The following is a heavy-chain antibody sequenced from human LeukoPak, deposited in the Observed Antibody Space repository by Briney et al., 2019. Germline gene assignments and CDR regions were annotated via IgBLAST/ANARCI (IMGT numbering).Heavy chain of an antibody. V-gene: IGHV4-39*01. CDR2: IYYSGST. CDR1: GGSISSSSYY. J-gene: IGHJ6*03. Sequence: SETLSLTCTVSGGSISSSSYYWGWIRQPPGKGLEWIGSIYYSGSTYYNPSLKSRVTISVDTSKNQFSLKPSSVTAADTAVYYCARRVGPNYYYYYMDVWGKGTTVTVSS. D-gene: IGHD1-26*01. CDR3: ARRVGPNYYYYYMDV.